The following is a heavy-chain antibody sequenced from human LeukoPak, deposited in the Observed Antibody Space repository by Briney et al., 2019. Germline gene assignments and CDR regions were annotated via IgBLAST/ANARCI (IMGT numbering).Heavy chain of an antibody. CDR2: ISTYDGNA. J-gene: IGHJ4*02. D-gene: IGHD2-15*01. Sequence: ASVKVSCKASGYSFTSYGITWVRQAPGQGLEWMGWISTYDGNANYAQRLQGRVTMTTDTSTSTAYMELRSLTSDDTAVYYCARVPSGGPFDYWGQGTLVTVSS. CDR3: ARVPSGGPFDY. V-gene: IGHV1-18*01. CDR1: GYSFTSYG.